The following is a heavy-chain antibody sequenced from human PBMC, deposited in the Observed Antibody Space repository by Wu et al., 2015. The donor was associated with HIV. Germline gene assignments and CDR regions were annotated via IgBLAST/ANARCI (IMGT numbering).Heavy chain of an antibody. Sequence: QVQLVQSGAEVKKPGSSVKVSCKASGGTFSNYTVSWVRQAPGQGLEWMGRIIPKFGTTNYAQKFQGRITLTADEFPNTVYLELSSLRSEDTAVYYCARDPHLSGSLHLDAFDIWGQGTMVTVSS. CDR2: IIPKFGTT. CDR1: GGTFSNYT. D-gene: IGHD1-26*01. V-gene: IGHV1-69*13. J-gene: IGHJ3*02. CDR3: ARDPHLSGSLHLDAFDI.